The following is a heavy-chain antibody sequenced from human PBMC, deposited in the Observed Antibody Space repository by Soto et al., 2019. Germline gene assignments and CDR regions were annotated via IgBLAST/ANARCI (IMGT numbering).Heavy chain of an antibody. CDR2: INHGGST. Sequence: QVQLQQWGAGLLKPSETLSLTCAVYGGSFSDYHWRWIRQPPGKGLEWIGEINHGGSTKYNPSLKSRVTISKDTSKKQVSLKLTSVTAADTAVYYCARVSVTIFGVVMGHYYYAMDVWGQGTTVTVSS. D-gene: IGHD3-3*01. V-gene: IGHV4-34*01. CDR1: GGSFSDYH. CDR3: ARVSVTIFGVVMGHYYYAMDV. J-gene: IGHJ6*02.